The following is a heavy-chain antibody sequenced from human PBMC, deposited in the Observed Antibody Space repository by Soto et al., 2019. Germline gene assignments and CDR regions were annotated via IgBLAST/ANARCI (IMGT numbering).Heavy chain of an antibody. D-gene: IGHD3-3*01. V-gene: IGHV4-59*08. CDR2: IYYSGST. CDR1: GGSISSYY. J-gene: IGHJ6*03. Sequence: SETLSLTCTVSGGSISSYYWSWIRQPPGKGLEKIGYIYYSGSTNYNPSLKSRVTISVDSSKNQFSLKLSSVTAADTAVYFCARQYYDFWSGSHPYYYYYMDVWGKGTTVTVSS. CDR3: ARQYYDFWSGSHPYYYYYMDV.